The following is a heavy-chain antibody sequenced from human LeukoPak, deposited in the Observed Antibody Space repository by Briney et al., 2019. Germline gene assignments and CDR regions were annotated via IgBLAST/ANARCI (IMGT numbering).Heavy chain of an antibody. J-gene: IGHJ5*02. CDR1: GGSISSGGYY. CDR3: AREGMAWFDP. CDR2: IYYSGST. D-gene: IGHD5-24*01. Sequence: PSETLSLTCTVSGGSISSGGYYWSWIRQHPGKGLEWIGYIYYSGSTYHNPSLKSRVTISVDTSKNQFSLKLSSVTAADTAVYYCAREGMAWFDPWGQGTLVTVSS. V-gene: IGHV4-30-4*08.